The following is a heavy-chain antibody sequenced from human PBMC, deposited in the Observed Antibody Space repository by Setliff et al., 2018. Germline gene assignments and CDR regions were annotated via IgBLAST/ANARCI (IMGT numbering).Heavy chain of an antibody. Sequence: PSETLSLTCTVSGGSVRGYYWSWIRQPPGKGLEWIGYMYYSGDTNYNPSLKSRVTISVDTSKNQFSLTLSSVTAADTAVYYCARLPNYVWGSPVDYWGQGTLVTVSS. D-gene: IGHD3-16*01. CDR1: GGSVRGYY. CDR2: MYYSGDT. V-gene: IGHV4-59*08. CDR3: ARLPNYVWGSPVDY. J-gene: IGHJ4*02.